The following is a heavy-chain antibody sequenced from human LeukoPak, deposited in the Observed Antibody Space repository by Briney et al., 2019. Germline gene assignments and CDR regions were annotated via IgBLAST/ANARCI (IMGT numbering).Heavy chain of an antibody. Sequence: PGGSLRLSCAASGFTFSSYAMHWVRQAPGKGLEWVAVISYDGSNKYYADSVKGRFTISRDNSKNTLYLQMNSLRAEDTAVYYCAKIRNNTSWSPFDYWGQGTLVTVSS. J-gene: IGHJ4*02. V-gene: IGHV3-30-3*02. CDR2: ISYDGSNK. CDR3: AKIRNNTSWSPFDY. D-gene: IGHD2-2*01. CDR1: GFTFSSYA.